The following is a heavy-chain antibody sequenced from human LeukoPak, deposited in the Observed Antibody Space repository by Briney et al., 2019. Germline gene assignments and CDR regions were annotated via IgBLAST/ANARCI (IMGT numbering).Heavy chain of an antibody. D-gene: IGHD3-22*01. CDR2: MDPSGSQK. CDR3: ASEDNTGSSAY. J-gene: IGHJ4*02. CDR1: GFTFSGSW. Sequence: PGGSLRLSCAASGFTFSGSWMNWVRQAPGKGLEWVANMDPSGSQKRYVDSVKGRFTISRDNAKNSLYLQMSSLRGDDTALYYCASEDNTGSSAYWGQGTLVTVSS. V-gene: IGHV3-7*01.